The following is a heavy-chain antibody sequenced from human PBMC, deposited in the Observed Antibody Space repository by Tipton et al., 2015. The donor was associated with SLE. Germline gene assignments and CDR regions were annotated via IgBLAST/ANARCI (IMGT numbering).Heavy chain of an antibody. D-gene: IGHD3/OR15-3a*01. J-gene: IGHJ2*01. Sequence: TLSLTCTVSNGSISTSSYYWGWIRQTAGKGLGWIVNVYYAGDTYNNTSVKSGVVISVDASKNQFSLKLSAVTAAETAVYFCASLGLRLARARWYFDVWGRGTLVTVSS. V-gene: IGHV4-39*07. CDR3: ASLGLRLARARWYFDV. CDR2: VYYAGDT. CDR1: NGSISTSSYY.